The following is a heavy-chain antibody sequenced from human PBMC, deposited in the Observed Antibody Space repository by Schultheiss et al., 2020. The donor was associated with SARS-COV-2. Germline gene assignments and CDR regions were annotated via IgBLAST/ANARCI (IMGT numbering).Heavy chain of an antibody. V-gene: IGHV3-9*01. J-gene: IGHJ4*02. CDR3: ARLGLKAARNFDY. CDR2: ISWNSDRI. D-gene: IGHD6-6*01. Sequence: GASLRLSCAASGFTFDDYALHWVRQGPGKGLEWVSGISWNSDRIDYADSVKGRFTISRDNAKNSLYLQMNSLRAEDTAVYYCARLGLKAARNFDYWGQGTLVTVSS. CDR1: GFTFDDYA.